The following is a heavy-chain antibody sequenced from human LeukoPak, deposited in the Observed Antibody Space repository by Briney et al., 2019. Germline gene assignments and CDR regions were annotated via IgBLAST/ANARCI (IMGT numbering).Heavy chain of an antibody. J-gene: IGHJ4*02. D-gene: IGHD5-18*01. CDR3: ARGAAGMAYFDY. CDR1: GFTFSDYS. V-gene: IGHV3-48*02. CDR2: ITSSSRTI. Sequence: GGSLRLSCAASGFTFSDYSMNWVRQAPGMGLEWLSCITSSSRTIHYADSVKGRFTISRDNAKNSLYLQMNSLRDEDTAVYYCARGAAGMAYFDYWGQGTLVTVSS.